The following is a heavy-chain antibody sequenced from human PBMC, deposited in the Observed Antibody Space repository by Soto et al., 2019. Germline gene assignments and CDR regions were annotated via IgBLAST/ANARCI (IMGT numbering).Heavy chain of an antibody. V-gene: IGHV3-23*01. D-gene: IGHD1-1*01. CDR2: ISGNSAAT. CDR1: GFRFSAQA. CDR3: ATQDFRGATGTT. J-gene: IGHJ4*02. Sequence: EVQLLESGGGLVQPGGSLRVSCEASGFRFSAQAMGWVRQAPGKGLEWVSLISGNSAATYYADSVKGRFTISRDNSRNTLYLQMNSLGAEDTAFYYCATQDFRGATGTTWGQGALVTVSS.